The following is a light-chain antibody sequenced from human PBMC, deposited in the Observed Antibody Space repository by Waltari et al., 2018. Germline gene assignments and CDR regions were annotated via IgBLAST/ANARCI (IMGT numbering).Light chain of an antibody. CDR3: QHYNKWPPA. CDR2: GAS. Sequence: EIVMTQSPVTLSVSPGERATLSCRASQTVSNNLAWYQQKPGQAPRLLIYGASTRATGIPARFSGSGSRTDFTLTISSLQSEDFAVYQCQHYNKWPPAFGQGTKVEIK. V-gene: IGKV3-15*01. J-gene: IGKJ1*01. CDR1: QTVSNN.